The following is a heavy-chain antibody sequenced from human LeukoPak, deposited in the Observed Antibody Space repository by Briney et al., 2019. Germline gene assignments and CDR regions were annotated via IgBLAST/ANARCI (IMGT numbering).Heavy chain of an antibody. CDR2: INPNSGGT. D-gene: IGHD6-13*01. CDR3: ARGGGYSSSWLWD. V-gene: IGHV1-2*02. CDR1: GYTFTSYG. Sequence: ASVKVSCKASGYTFTSYGISWVRQAPGQGLEWMGWINPNSGGTNYAQKFQGRVTMTRDTSISTAYMELSRLRSDDTAVYYCARGGGYSSSWLWDWGQGTLVTVSS. J-gene: IGHJ4*02.